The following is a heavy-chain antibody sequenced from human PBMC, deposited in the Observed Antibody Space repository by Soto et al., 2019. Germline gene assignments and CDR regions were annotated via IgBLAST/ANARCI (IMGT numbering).Heavy chain of an antibody. D-gene: IGHD5-18*01. CDR2: ICGSGGST. Sequence: EVQLLESGGGLVQPGGSLRLSCAASGFTFSSYAMSWVRQAPGKGLEWVSAICGSGGSTYYADSVKGRFTISRDNSKNTLYLQMNSLRCEDTAVYDCAKESNYLDAAMVRVAWWYFELWGRGALVAVSS. V-gene: IGHV3-23*01. CDR3: AKESNYLDAAMVRVAWWYFEL. J-gene: IGHJ2*01. CDR1: GFTFSSYA.